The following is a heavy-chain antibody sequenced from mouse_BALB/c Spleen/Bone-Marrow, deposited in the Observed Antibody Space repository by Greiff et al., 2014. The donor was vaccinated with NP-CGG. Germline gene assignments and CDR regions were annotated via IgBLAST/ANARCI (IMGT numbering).Heavy chain of an antibody. CDR3: ARSGNHDYFDY. CDR2: IWSGGTT. V-gene: IGHV2-4*02. D-gene: IGHD2-1*01. Sequence: VQLQESGPGLVQPSQSLSITCTVSGFSLIKFGIHWVHQPPGKGLEWLGVIWSGGTTDYNAVFKSRLSISKDKSKSQVFFKMNSLQADDTAVYYCARSGNHDYFDYWGQGTTLTVSS. CDR1: GFSLIKFG. J-gene: IGHJ2*01.